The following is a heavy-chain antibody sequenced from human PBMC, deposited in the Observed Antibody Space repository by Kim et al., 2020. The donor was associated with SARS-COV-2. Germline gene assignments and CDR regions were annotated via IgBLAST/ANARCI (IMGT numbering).Heavy chain of an antibody. CDR3: ARVAVITMIVDFDY. CDR2: ISGSGGST. Sequence: GGSLRLSCAASGFTFSSYAMSWVRQAPGKGLEWVSAISGSGGSTYYADSVKGRFTISRDNSKNTLYLQMNSLRVEDTAVYYCARVAVITMIVDFDYWGQGTLSAVSS. J-gene: IGHJ4*02. CDR1: GFTFSSYA. V-gene: IGHV3-23*01. D-gene: IGHD3-22*01.